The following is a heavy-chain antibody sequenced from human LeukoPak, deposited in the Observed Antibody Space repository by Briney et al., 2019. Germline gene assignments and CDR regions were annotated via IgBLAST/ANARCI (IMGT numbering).Heavy chain of an antibody. CDR1: GFTFSSYG. Sequence: GGSLRLSCAAFGFTFSSYGMHWVRQTPGKGLEWVAFIRHDGSYQQYADSVKGRFTVSRDNSKDMVYPQMNSLRTEDTAVYYCAKNRDSSDYPRDFDYWGQGTLVTVSS. V-gene: IGHV3-30*02. CDR3: AKNRDSSDYPRDFDY. D-gene: IGHD3-22*01. CDR2: IRHDGSYQ. J-gene: IGHJ4*02.